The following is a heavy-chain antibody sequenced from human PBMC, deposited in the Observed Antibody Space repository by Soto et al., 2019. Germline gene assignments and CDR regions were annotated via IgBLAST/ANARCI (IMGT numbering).Heavy chain of an antibody. V-gene: IGHV4-59*08. CDR2: IYYSGST. Sequence: SETLSLTCTVSGGSISSYYWSWIRQPPGKGLEWIGCIYYSGSTNYNPSLRSRVTISVDTSKNQFSLKLSSVTAADTAVYYCARRRTTVTNYYYYYMDVWGKGTTVTVSS. CDR1: GGSISSYY. CDR3: ARRRTTVTNYYYYYMDV. D-gene: IGHD4-17*01. J-gene: IGHJ6*03.